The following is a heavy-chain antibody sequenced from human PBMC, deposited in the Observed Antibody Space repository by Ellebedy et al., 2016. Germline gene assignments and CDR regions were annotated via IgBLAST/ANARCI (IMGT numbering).Heavy chain of an antibody. V-gene: IGHV1-2*02. CDR1: GYTFTGYY. CDR3: ARDPTKGQQLRADGRDY. D-gene: IGHD6-13*01. Sequence: ASVKVSXXASGYTFTGYYMHWVRQAPGQGLEWMGWINPNSGGTNYAQKFQGRVTMTRDTSISTAYMELSRLRSDDTAVYYCARDPTKGQQLRADGRDYWGQGTLVTVSS. J-gene: IGHJ4*02. CDR2: INPNSGGT.